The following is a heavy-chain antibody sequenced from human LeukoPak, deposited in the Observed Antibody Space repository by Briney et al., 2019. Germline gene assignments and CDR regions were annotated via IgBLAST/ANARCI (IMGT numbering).Heavy chain of an antibody. D-gene: IGHD3-22*01. J-gene: IGHJ3*02. V-gene: IGHV1-2*06. CDR2: INPNSGGT. CDR1: GYTFTGYY. CDR3: AQYDSSGYYLRAFDI. Sequence: ASVKVSCKASGYTFTGYYMHWVRQAPGQGLEWMGRINPNSGGTNYAQKFQGRVTMTRDTSISTAYMELSRLRSDDTAVYYCAQYDSSGYYLRAFDIWGQGTMVPVSS.